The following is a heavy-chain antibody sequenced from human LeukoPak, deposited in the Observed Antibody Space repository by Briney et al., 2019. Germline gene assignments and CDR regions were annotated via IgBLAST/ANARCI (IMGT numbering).Heavy chain of an antibody. V-gene: IGHV3-30-3*01. CDR2: ISYDGSNK. CDR3: ARVYGDDY. J-gene: IGHJ4*02. Sequence: PGRSLRLSCAASGFTFSSYAMHWVRQAPGKGLEWVAVISYDGSNKYYADSVKGRFTISRDNSKNTLYPQMNSLRAEDTAVYYCARVYGDDYWGQGTLVTVSS. CDR1: GFTFSSYA. D-gene: IGHD2-21*02.